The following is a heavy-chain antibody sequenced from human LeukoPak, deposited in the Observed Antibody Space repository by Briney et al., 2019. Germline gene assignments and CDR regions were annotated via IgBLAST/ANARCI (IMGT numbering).Heavy chain of an antibody. J-gene: IGHJ6*03. CDR2: ISAYNGNT. V-gene: IGHV1-18*04. Sequence: ASVKVSCKASGYTFTGYYMHWVRQAPGQGLEWMGWISAYNGNTNYAQKLQGRVTMTTDTSTSTAYMELRSLRSDDTAVYYCARDGRRYCSGGSCYSGYYYYYYMDVWGKGTTVTISS. CDR3: ARDGRRYCSGGSCYSGYYYYYYMDV. D-gene: IGHD2-15*01. CDR1: GYTFTGYY.